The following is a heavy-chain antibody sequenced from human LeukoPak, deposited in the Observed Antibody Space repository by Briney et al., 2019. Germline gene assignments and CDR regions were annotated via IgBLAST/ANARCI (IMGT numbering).Heavy chain of an antibody. V-gene: IGHV3-74*01. CDR1: GFTFSSYW. CDR3: ARDPQTLRYFDWLSSTQAPSGGMDV. J-gene: IGHJ6*02. D-gene: IGHD3-9*01. CDR2: INSDGSST. Sequence: GGSLRLSCAASGFTFSSYWMHWVRQAPGKGLVWVSRINSDGSSTSYAGSVKGRFTISRDNAKNTLYLQMNSLRAEDTAVYYCARDPQTLRYFDWLSSTQAPSGGMDVWGQGTTVTVSS.